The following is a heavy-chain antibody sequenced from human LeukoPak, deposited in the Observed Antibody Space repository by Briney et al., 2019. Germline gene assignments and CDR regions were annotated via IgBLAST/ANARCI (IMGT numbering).Heavy chain of an antibody. Sequence: GRSLRLSCAASGFTFDDYAMHWVRQAPGKGLEWVSGISWNSGSIGYADSVKGRFTISRDNAKNSLYLQMNSLRAEDTALYYCAKDRGGPYYHYGMDVWGQGTTVTVSS. J-gene: IGHJ6*02. CDR2: ISWNSGSI. CDR1: GFTFDDYA. D-gene: IGHD2-15*01. CDR3: AKDRGGPYYHYGMDV. V-gene: IGHV3-9*01.